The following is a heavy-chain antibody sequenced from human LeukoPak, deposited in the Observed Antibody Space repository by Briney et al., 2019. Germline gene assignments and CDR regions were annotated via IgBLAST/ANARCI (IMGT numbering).Heavy chain of an antibody. CDR2: IYYSGST. Sequence: SETLSLTCTVSGGSISSSSYYWGWIRQPPGKGLEWIGSIYYSGSTYYNPSLKSRVTISVDTSKNQFSLKLSSVTAADTAVYYCARWRSSSTTFDYWGQGTLVTVSS. V-gene: IGHV4-39*07. D-gene: IGHD6-6*01. J-gene: IGHJ4*02. CDR3: ARWRSSSTTFDY. CDR1: GGSISSSSYY.